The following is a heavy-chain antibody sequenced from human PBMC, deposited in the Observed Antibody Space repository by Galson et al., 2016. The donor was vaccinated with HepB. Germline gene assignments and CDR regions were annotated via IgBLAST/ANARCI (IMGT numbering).Heavy chain of an antibody. CDR3: ARDQSAAASNGGMGV. Sequence: SLRLSCAGSGFTFNYDMNWVRQAPGRGLEWVSYINHISSHIYYAAAVRGRITVSRDNAKNSLFLEMNRLTAADTALYFCARDQSAAASNGGMGVWGAGTMVTGSS. J-gene: IGHJ6*04. V-gene: IGHV3-21*01. CDR1: GFTFNYD. D-gene: IGHD2-8*01. CDR2: INHISSHI.